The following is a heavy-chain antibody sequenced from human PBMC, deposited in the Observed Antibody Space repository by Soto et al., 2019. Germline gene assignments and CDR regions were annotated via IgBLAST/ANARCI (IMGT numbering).Heavy chain of an antibody. CDR2: IYQTGST. CDR3: ARFTPGVGWFDP. V-gene: IGHV4-38-2*01. D-gene: IGHD2-15*01. Sequence: QVQLQESGPGLVKPSETLSLTCAVSDYSISSGYYWGWIRQPPGKGLEWVGSIYQTGSTYYNPSLKSRVTISVDTSKNHFSLKLTSVTAADTAVYYCARFTPGVGWFDPWGQGTLVTVSS. CDR1: DYSISSGYY. J-gene: IGHJ5*02.